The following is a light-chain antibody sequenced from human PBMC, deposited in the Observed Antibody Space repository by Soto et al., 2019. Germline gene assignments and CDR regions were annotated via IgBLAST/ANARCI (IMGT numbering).Light chain of an antibody. CDR2: IAS. J-gene: IGKJ1*01. V-gene: IGKV3-20*01. CDR3: QQHASGPWT. Sequence: EIVLTQSPDTLSLSPGERATLSCRASQSVSGSNLAWYQHKPGQAPRLLIYIASRRATGIPDRFSGSGSGTEFTLTISRLEPEDFAVYYCQQHASGPWTFGQGTKVEIK. CDR1: QSVSGSN.